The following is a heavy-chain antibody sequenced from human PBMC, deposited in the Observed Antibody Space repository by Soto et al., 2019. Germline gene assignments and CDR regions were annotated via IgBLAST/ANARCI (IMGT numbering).Heavy chain of an antibody. D-gene: IGHD2-2*01. CDR3: ARSAIVVVPENNWNRGDYFDY. CDR2: IYYGGST. V-gene: IGHV4-31*03. CDR1: GGSISSGGYY. J-gene: IGHJ4*02. Sequence: QVQLQESGPGLVKPSQTLSLTCTVSGGSISSGGYYWSWIRQHPGKGLEWIGYIYYGGSTYYNPSRKSRVTISVDTSKNQFSLKLSSVTAADTAVYYFARSAIVVVPENNWNRGDYFDYWGQGTLVTVAS.